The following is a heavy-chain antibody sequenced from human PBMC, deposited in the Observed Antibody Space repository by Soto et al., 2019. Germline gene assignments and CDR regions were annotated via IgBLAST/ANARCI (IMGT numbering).Heavy chain of an antibody. CDR1: GGTFKSYD. V-gene: IGHV1-69*12. J-gene: IGHJ6*02. D-gene: IGHD3-3*01. CDR3: ARGINLWSGHSIYALDV. CDR2: IIPVFGRA. Sequence: QVQLVQSGAEVKKPGSSVKVSCKVSGGTFKSYDISWVRQAPGQGLEWMGEIIPVFGRANYAQAFQGRVTIVADESTSTAYMELSSLRSEDTAVYFCARGINLWSGHSIYALDVWGQGTTVTVSS.